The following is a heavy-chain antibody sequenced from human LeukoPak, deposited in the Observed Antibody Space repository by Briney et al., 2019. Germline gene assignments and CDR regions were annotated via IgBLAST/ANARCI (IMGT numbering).Heavy chain of an antibody. CDR1: DGSMTNYY. Sequence: SETLSLTCTVSDGSMTNYYWSWIRQPAGKGLEWIGRMRTSGNNNYNPSLASRVTMSVDTSKKQLSLKLSSVTAADTAVYYCASLRERSYYARGFDYWGQGTLVTVSS. CDR3: ASLRERSYYARGFDY. CDR2: MRTSGNN. V-gene: IGHV4-4*07. J-gene: IGHJ4*02. D-gene: IGHD3-3*01.